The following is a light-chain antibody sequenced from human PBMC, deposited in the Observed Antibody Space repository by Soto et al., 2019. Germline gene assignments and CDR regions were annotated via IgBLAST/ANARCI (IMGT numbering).Light chain of an antibody. CDR3: QQSLGIPYT. Sequence: DIQMTQSPSSLSASVGDRVTITCRASRSITGYLNWYQQKPGKAPKLLIYAASTLQSGVPSRFSGSGSVTDFTLTISSLQRDDFATYFCQQSLGIPYTFGQGTRLETK. CDR1: RSITGY. V-gene: IGKV1-39*01. J-gene: IGKJ2*01. CDR2: AAS.